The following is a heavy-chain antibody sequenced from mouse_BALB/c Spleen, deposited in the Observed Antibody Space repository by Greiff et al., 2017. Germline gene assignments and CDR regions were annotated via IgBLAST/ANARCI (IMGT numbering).Heavy chain of an antibody. CDR2: IWAGGST. CDR1: GFSLTSYG. CDR3: AREVLLLRWFAY. J-gene: IGHJ3*01. Sequence: VKLMESGPGLVAPSQSLSITCTVSGFSLTSYGVHWVRQPPGKGLEWLGVIWAGGSTNYNSALMSRLSISKDNSKSQVFLKMNSLQTDDTAMYYCAREVLLLRWFAYWGQGTLVTVSA. D-gene: IGHD1-1*01. V-gene: IGHV2-9*02.